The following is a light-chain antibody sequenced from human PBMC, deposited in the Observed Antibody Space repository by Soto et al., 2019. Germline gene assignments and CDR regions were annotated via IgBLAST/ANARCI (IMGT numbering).Light chain of an antibody. J-gene: IGLJ1*01. V-gene: IGLV2-11*01. CDR1: SSDVGGFNY. CDR2: DVN. Sequence: QSALTQPRSVSGSPGQSVTISCTGTSSDVGGFNYVSWFQHHPGKAPKLMIYDVNKRPSGVPDRFSGSKSGNTASLTISGLQADDEADYYCCSYAGSNTFAFGTGTKVTVL. CDR3: CSYAGSNTFA.